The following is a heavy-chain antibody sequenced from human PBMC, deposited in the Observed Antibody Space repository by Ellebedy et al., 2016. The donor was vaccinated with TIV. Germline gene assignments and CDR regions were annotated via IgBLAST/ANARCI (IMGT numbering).Heavy chain of an antibody. Sequence: GESLKISCAASGFTFSTYPMSWVRQAPGKGLDWVSAISGTGSSTTHYADSVKGRFTISRDNSKNTLFLQMSSLRAEDTAVYFCARRSTDFAFDSWGQGTLVTVSS. V-gene: IGHV3-23*01. J-gene: IGHJ4*02. D-gene: IGHD3/OR15-3a*01. CDR3: ARRSTDFAFDS. CDR1: GFTFSTYP. CDR2: ISGTGSSTT.